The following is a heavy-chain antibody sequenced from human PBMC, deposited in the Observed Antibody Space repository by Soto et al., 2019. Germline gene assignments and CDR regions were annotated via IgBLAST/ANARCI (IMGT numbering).Heavy chain of an antibody. CDR3: ARAWLAAAGLDY. D-gene: IGHD6-13*01. CDR2: IGYDGSNK. J-gene: IGHJ4*02. Sequence: LSLPCAVYGVSFSSYCMHWVRQAPGKGLEWVAVIGYDGSNKSYADSVNGRFTISRDNSNNTLYLQMNSLRAEDTAVYYCARAWLAAAGLDYWGQGTLGTVSS. CDR1: GVSFSSYC. V-gene: IGHV3-33*08.